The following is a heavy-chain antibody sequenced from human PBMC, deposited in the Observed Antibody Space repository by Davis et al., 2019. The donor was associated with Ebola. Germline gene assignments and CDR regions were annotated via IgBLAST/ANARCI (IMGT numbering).Heavy chain of an antibody. V-gene: IGHV3-23*01. CDR1: GFTFSDYD. Sequence: GESLKISCAASGFTFSDYDMSWVRQAPGQGLEWVSTISRSVGSTYHADSVQGRFTISRDNAKNSLYLQMNSLRAEDTAVYYCASNLQYYYDSSGYYYYYGMDVWGQGTTVTVSS. D-gene: IGHD3-22*01. J-gene: IGHJ6*02. CDR2: ISRSVGST. CDR3: ASNLQYYYDSSGYYYYYGMDV.